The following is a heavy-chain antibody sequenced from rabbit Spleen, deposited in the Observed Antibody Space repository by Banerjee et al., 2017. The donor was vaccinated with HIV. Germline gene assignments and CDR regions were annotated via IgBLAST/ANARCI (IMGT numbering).Heavy chain of an antibody. CDR2: IYSGDT. V-gene: IGHV1S45*01. CDR3: ARDTSSSFSSYGMDL. Sequence: QEQLEESGGDLVKPEGSLTLTCTASGFSFNNYYISWVRQAPGKGLEWIACIYSGDTRYATWAKGRFTISKTSSTTVTLQMTRLTAADTATYFCARDTSSSFSSYGMDLWGQGTLVTVS. J-gene: IGHJ3*01. D-gene: IGHD1-1*01. CDR1: GFSFNNYY.